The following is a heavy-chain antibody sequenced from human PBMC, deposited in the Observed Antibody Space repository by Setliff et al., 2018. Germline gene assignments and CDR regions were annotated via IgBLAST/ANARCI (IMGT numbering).Heavy chain of an antibody. CDR1: GDSISSGDYF. Sequence: SETLSLTCTVSGDSISSGDYFWSWIRQPPGKDLEWIAYIYHSGSAYYNPSLKSRVTMSVDTSKNQFSLHLTSVTAADTAVYYCAREVGTSTSSDAFDVWGQGMMVTVSS. CDR2: IYHSGSA. V-gene: IGHV4-30-4*08. D-gene: IGHD1-26*01. J-gene: IGHJ3*01. CDR3: AREVGTSTSSDAFDV.